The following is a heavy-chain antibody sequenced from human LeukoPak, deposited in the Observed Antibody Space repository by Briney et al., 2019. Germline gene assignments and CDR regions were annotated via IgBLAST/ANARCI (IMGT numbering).Heavy chain of an antibody. V-gene: IGHV1-18*01. D-gene: IGHD3-9*01. J-gene: IGHJ5*02. CDR3: ARDDALTGGNWFDP. CDR1: GYTFTSYG. Sequence: GASVKVSCKASGYTFTSYGISWVRQAPGQGLEWVRWISAYNGNTNYAQKLQGRVTMTTDTSTSTAYMELRSLRSDDTAVYYCARDDALTGGNWFDPWGQGTLVTVSS. CDR2: ISAYNGNT.